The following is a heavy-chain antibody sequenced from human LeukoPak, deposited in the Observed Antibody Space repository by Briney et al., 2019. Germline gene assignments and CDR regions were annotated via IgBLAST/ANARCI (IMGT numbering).Heavy chain of an antibody. V-gene: IGHV1-69*02. D-gene: IGHD6-19*01. Sequence: SVKVSCXASGGTFSSYTISWVRQAPGQGLEWMGRIIPILGIANYAQKFQGRVTITADKSTSTAYMELSSVRSEDTAVYYCARGIDSSGVDYWGQGTLVTVSS. CDR1: GGTFSSYT. CDR2: IIPILGIA. J-gene: IGHJ4*02. CDR3: ARGIDSSGVDY.